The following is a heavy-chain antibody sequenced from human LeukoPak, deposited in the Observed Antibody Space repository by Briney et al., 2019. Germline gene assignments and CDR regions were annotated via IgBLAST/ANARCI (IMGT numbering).Heavy chain of an antibody. CDR3: AKERGYSGYELFDY. CDR1: GFTFSSYA. D-gene: IGHD5-12*01. V-gene: IGHV3-23*01. Sequence: PSGGSLRLSCAASGFTFSSYAMSWVRQAPGKGLEWVSAISGSGGSTYYADSVKGRFTISRDNSKNTLYLQMNSLRAEDTAVYYCAKERGYSGYELFDYWGQGTLVTVSS. J-gene: IGHJ4*02. CDR2: ISGSGGST.